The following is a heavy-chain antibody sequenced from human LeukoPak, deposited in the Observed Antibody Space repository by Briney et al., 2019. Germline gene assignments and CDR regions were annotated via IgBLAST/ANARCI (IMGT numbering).Heavy chain of an antibody. D-gene: IGHD6-25*01. V-gene: IGHV3-23*01. Sequence: GGSLRLSCAASGFTFSSYGMNWVRQAPGKGLEWVSGITGRGESTYYADSVKGRFTISRDNSKNTLYLQMNSLRVGDTAIYYCAKDRRLASFDYGGQGTLVTVSS. J-gene: IGHJ4*02. CDR2: ITGRGEST. CDR3: AKDRRLASFDY. CDR1: GFTFSSYG.